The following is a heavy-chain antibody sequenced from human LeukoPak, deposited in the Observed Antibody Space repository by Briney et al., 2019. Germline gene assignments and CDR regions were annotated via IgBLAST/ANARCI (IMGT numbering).Heavy chain of an antibody. V-gene: IGHV1-46*01. CDR2: IDPTGGST. J-gene: IGHJ4*02. CDR1: GHSFTSYY. CDR3: ARPGGGSSWSLAH. Sequence: ASVKVSCKASGHSFTSYYVHWVRQAPGQGLEWMGRIDPTGGSTTYAQKFQGRVTMTRDMDTSTVFMELSSLRSEDTAFYHCARPGGGSSWSLAHWGQGALVTVS. D-gene: IGHD6-13*01.